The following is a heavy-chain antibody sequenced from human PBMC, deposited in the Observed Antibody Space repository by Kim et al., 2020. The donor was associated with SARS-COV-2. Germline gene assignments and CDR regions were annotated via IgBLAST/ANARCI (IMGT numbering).Heavy chain of an antibody. V-gene: IGHV1-69*13. CDR1: GGTFSSYA. CDR3: ARGRWLGLAVHRLGYYFDY. J-gene: IGHJ4*02. D-gene: IGHD3-22*01. Sequence: SVKVSCKASGGTFSSYAISWVRQAPGQGLEWMGGIIPIFGTANYAQKFQGRVTITADESTSTAYMELSSLRSEDTAVYYCARGRWLGLAVHRLGYYFDYWGQGTLVTVSS. CDR2: IIPIFGTA.